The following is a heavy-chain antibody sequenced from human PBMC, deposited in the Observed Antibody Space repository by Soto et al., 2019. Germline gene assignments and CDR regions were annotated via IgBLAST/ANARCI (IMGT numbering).Heavy chain of an antibody. CDR2: ISGRGDSS. J-gene: IGHJ1*01. V-gene: IGHV3-23*01. Sequence: GGSLRLSXAASGFTFSSYAMSWVRQAPGKGLEWVSAISGRGDSSYYADSVKGRFTISRDNSKNTLYLQMNSLRAEDTAVYYCANAYCSSTSCRAEYFQHWGQGTLVTVSS. CDR1: GFTFSSYA. CDR3: ANAYCSSTSCRAEYFQH. D-gene: IGHD2-2*01.